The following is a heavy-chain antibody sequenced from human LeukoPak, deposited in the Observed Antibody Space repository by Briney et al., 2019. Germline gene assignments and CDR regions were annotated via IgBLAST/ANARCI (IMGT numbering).Heavy chain of an antibody. D-gene: IGHD1-1*01. V-gene: IGHV4-39*07. CDR1: GGSISSSGYW. Sequence: SETLSLTCTVSGGSISSSGYWWGWIRQPPGKGPEWIRNIYYNGRIYYNPSLRSQITISVVTSRKQFSLTLNSVTAAYTAVNDCAKDGSDNWGLFDYWGQGTLVTVSS. CDR2: IYYNGRI. CDR3: AKDGSDNWGLFDY. J-gene: IGHJ4*02.